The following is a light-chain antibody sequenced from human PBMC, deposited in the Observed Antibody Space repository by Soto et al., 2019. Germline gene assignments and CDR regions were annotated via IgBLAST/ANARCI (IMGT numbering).Light chain of an antibody. Sequence: DIVMTQSPDSLAVSLGERATINCKSSQSVLSSSNNKNYLGWYQQKPGQAPKLLISWASTRESGVPDRFSGSGSGTDFTLTISSLQAEAVAVYYCQQYYGAPLTFGQGTKVEIK. CDR3: QQYYGAPLT. CDR1: QSVLSSSNNKNY. V-gene: IGKV4-1*01. J-gene: IGKJ1*01. CDR2: WAS.